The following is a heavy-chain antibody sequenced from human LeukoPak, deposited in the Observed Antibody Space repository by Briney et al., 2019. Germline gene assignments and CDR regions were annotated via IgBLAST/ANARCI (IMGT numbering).Heavy chain of an antibody. CDR2: ISAYNGNT. Sequence: ASVKVSCKASGYTFTSYGISWVRQAPGQGLEWMGWISAYNGNTNYAQKLQGRVTMTTDTSTSTAYMELRSLRSDDTAVYYCARGPLLDSLSPFYYYYMDVWGKGTTVTVSS. CDR3: ARGPLLDSLSPFYYYYMDV. V-gene: IGHV1-18*01. D-gene: IGHD2-21*01. CDR1: GYTFTSYG. J-gene: IGHJ6*03.